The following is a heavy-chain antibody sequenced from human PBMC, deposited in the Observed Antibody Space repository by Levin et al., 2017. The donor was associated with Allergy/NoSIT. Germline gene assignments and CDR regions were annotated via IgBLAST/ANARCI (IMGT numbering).Heavy chain of an antibody. CDR2: ISWDGGST. J-gene: IGHJ6*02. Sequence: LSLTCAASGFTFDDYAMHWVRQAPGKGLEWVSLISWDGGSTYYADSVKGRFTISRDNSKNSLYLQMNSLRAEDTALYYCAKDIGGSNYYGMDVWGQGTTVTVSS. V-gene: IGHV3-43D*04. D-gene: IGHD2-15*01. CDR3: AKDIGGSNYYGMDV. CDR1: GFTFDDYA.